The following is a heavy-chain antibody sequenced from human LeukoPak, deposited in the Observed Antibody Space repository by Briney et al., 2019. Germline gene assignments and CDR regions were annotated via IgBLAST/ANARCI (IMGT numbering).Heavy chain of an antibody. V-gene: IGHV4-59*01. CDR1: GGSISSYY. J-gene: IGHJ6*03. CDR3: ARAQYSSSSYYYYYHMDV. CDR2: IYYSGST. D-gene: IGHD6-6*01. Sequence: NPSETLSLTYTVPGGSISSYYWSWIRQPPGKGLEWIGYIYYSGSTNYNPSLKSRVTISVDTSKNQFSLKLSSVTAADTAVYYCARAQYSSSSYYYYYHMDVWGKGTTVTVSS.